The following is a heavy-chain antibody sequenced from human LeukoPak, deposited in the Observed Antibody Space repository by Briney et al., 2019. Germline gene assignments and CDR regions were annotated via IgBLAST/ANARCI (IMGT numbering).Heavy chain of an antibody. CDR1: GITLSNYG. CDR3: ADLGYND. J-gene: IGHJ4*02. V-gene: IGHV3-23*01. D-gene: IGHD2-15*01. Sequence: GGSLRLSCAVSGITLSNYGMSWVRQAPGKGLEWVAGLSGSGGGTNYADSVQGRFTISRDNAKNSLYLQMNSLRVEDTAVYYCADLGYNDGGQGTLVTVSS. CDR2: LSGSGGGT.